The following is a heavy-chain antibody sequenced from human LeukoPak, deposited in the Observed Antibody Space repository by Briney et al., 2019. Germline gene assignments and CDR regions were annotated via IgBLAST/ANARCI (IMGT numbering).Heavy chain of an antibody. CDR2: ISYDGSNK. V-gene: IGHV3-30-3*01. CDR3: ARVTGTPDY. CDR1: GFTFCSYA. D-gene: IGHD1-1*01. Sequence: GGSLRLSCAASGFTFCSYAMHWVRQAPGKGLEWVAVISYDGSNKYYADSVKGRFTISRDNSKNTLYLQMNSPRGEDQAVYYFARVTGTPDYWGQGPLVTVSS. J-gene: IGHJ4*02.